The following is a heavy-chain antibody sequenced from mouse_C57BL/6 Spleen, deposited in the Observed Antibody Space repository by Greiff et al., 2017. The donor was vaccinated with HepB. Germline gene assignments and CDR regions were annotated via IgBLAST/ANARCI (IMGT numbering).Heavy chain of an antibody. CDR3: ARALYYYAMDY. CDR2: INPSNGGT. D-gene: IGHD6-5*01. J-gene: IGHJ4*01. V-gene: IGHV1-53*01. CDR1: GYTFTSYW. Sequence: QVQLQQPGAELVRPGSSVKLSCKASGYTFTSYWMHWVKQRPGQGLEWIGNINPSNGGTNYNEKFKSKATLTVDKSSSTAYMQLSSLTSEDSAVYYCARALYYYAMDYWGQGTSVTVSS.